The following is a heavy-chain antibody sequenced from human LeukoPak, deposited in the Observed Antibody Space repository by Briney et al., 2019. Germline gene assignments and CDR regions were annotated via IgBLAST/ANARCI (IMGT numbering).Heavy chain of an antibody. J-gene: IGHJ5*02. CDR2: INWNGGST. CDR1: GFTFDDYG. CDR3: AKGYYFDILSGYSSLDP. Sequence: PGGSLRLSCAASGFTFDDYGMSWVRQAPGKGLEWVSGINWNGGSTVYADSVKGRFTISRDNAKNSLYLQMNSLRAEDTAAYYCAKGYYFDILSGYSSLDPWGQGTLVTVSS. D-gene: IGHD3-9*01. V-gene: IGHV3-20*04.